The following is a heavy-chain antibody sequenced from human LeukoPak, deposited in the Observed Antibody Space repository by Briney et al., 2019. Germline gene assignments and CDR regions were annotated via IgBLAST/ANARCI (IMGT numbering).Heavy chain of an antibody. J-gene: IGHJ4*02. CDR3: AREWKWLQPYFDY. CDR2: IIPMFGTT. Sequence: ASVKVSCKASGGTFGNDAIGWVRQDPGQGLEWVGRIIPMFGTTNYAQKFQDRVTFTTDESTSTAYMELSSLRSEDTAVYYCAREWKWLQPYFDYWGQGTLVTVSS. V-gene: IGHV1-69*05. D-gene: IGHD5-12*01. CDR1: GGTFGNDA.